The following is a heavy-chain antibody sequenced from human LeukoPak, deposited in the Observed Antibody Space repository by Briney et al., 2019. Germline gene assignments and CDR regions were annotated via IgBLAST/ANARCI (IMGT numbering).Heavy chain of an antibody. CDR1: GFSFSSYG. CDR3: AKNMVSGGLFDY. J-gene: IGHJ4*02. Sequence: PGGSLRLSCAASGFSFSSYGMHWVRQAPGKGLECITIISHDGSNKYYADSVRGRFTVSRDNSKNTVYLQMNSLRVEDTAVYYCAKNMVSGGLFDYWGQGTLVTVSS. CDR2: ISHDGSNK. D-gene: IGHD1-14*01. V-gene: IGHV3-30*18.